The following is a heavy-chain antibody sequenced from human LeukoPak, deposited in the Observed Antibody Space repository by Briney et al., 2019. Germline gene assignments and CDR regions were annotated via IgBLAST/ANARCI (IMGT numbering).Heavy chain of an antibody. V-gene: IGHV3-23*05. Sequence: QPGGSLRLSCVASGFIFRSYGMTWVRQAPGKGLEWVSGIYTNGRTRYADSVNGRFTISRDNSKNTLFLQMHSLRVEDTAVYYCAHLVWEYVGGLDVWGQGTTVTVSS. CDR2: IYTNGRT. D-gene: IGHD3/OR15-3a*01. CDR3: AHLVWEYVGGLDV. J-gene: IGHJ6*02. CDR1: GFIFRSYG.